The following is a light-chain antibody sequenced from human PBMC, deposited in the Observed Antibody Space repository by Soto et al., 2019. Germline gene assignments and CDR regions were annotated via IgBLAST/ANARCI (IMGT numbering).Light chain of an antibody. CDR3: QQYNSYPWT. CDR2: DAS. CDR1: QTINNG. Sequence: DIQVTQSPSTLSASIGDRVTVTCRASQTINNGLAWYQQKPGKAPKLLIYDASTLEGEVPSRFGASGSGTDFTLTITSLQPDDSATYYCQQYNSYPWTFGQGTKVEI. J-gene: IGKJ1*01. V-gene: IGKV1-5*01.